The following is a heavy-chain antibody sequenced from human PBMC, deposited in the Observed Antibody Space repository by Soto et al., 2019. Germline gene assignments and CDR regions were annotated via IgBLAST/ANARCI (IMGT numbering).Heavy chain of an antibody. CDR1: GFTFTSSA. D-gene: IGHD3-10*01. Sequence: VASVKVSCKASGFTFTSSAVQWVRQARGQRLEWIGWIVVGSGNTNYAQKFQERVTITRDMSTSTAYMELSSLRSEDTAVYYCAAGYYRGGYYYGMDVWGQGTTVTVSS. CDR3: AAGYYRGGYYYGMDV. V-gene: IGHV1-58*01. CDR2: IVVGSGNT. J-gene: IGHJ6*02.